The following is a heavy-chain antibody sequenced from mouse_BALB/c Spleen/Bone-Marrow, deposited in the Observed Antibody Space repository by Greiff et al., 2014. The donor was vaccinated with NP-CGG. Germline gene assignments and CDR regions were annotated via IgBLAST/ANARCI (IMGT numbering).Heavy chain of an antibody. D-gene: IGHD1-1*01. V-gene: IGHV1-67*01. CDR2: ISTYSGNT. Sequence: VKLMESGPELVRPGISVKISCKGSGYTFTDYAMHWVKQSHAKSLEWIGVISTYSGNTNYNQKFKGKATMTVDKSSCTAYMELARLTSEDSAIYYCARYGYGSSYYAMDYWGQGTSVTVSS. CDR1: GYTFTDYA. J-gene: IGHJ4*01. CDR3: ARYGYGSSYYAMDY.